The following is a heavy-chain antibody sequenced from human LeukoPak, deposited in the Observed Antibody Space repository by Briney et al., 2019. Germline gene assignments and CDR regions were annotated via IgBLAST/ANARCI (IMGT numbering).Heavy chain of an antibody. Sequence: GGSLRLSCAASGFTFSDYYMSWIRQAPGKGLEWVSSISDSGGYTFYADSVKGRFTNSRDNSKNTVYLQMNSLRAEDTAVYYCAKGGSYRSQPYFDYWGQGTPVTVSS. V-gene: IGHV3-23*01. CDR3: AKGGSYRSQPYFDY. CDR2: ISDSGGYT. J-gene: IGHJ4*02. D-gene: IGHD3-16*02. CDR1: GFTFSDYY.